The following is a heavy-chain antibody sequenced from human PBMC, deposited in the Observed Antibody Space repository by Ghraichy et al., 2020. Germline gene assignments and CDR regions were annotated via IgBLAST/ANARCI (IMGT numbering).Heavy chain of an antibody. Sequence: SETLSLTCTVSGGSISSYYWSWIRQPPGKGLEWIGYIYYSGSTNYNPSLKSRVTISVDTSKNQFSLKLSSVTAADTAVYYCARGPAEYSYGTYYYYMDVWGKGTTVTVSS. CDR1: GGSISSYY. CDR2: IYYSGST. CDR3: ARGPAEYSYGTYYYYMDV. J-gene: IGHJ6*03. V-gene: IGHV4-59*01. D-gene: IGHD5-18*01.